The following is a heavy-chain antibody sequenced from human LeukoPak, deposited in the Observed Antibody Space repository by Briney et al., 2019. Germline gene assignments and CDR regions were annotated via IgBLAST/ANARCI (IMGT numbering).Heavy chain of an antibody. V-gene: IGHV5-51*01. CDR1: GYSFTTYW. CDR2: IYPGDSDT. Sequence: KSGESLKISCKGSGYSFTTYWIGWVRQMPGKGLEWMGIIYPGDSDTRYSPSFQGQVTISAEKSISTAYLQWSSLKASDTAMYYCARRWDTSGYSDYWGQGTLVTVSS. D-gene: IGHD3-22*01. J-gene: IGHJ4*02. CDR3: ARRWDTSGYSDY.